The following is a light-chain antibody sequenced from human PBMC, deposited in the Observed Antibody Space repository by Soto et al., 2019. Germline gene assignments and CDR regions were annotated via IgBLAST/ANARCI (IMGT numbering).Light chain of an antibody. CDR1: QSVSSS. V-gene: IGKV3-15*01. J-gene: IGKJ1*01. Sequence: ETVMTQSPATLSVSPGERATLSCRASQSVSSSLAWYQQKPGQAPRLLIYGASTGATGIPARLSGSGSGTEFTLTISSLKSEDFAVYYCQQYSNWPQTFGQGTKVDIK. CDR3: QQYSNWPQT. CDR2: GAS.